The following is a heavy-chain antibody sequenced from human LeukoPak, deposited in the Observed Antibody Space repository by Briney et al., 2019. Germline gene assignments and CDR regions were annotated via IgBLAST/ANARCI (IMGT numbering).Heavy chain of an antibody. D-gene: IGHD3-3*01. CDR3: ARGLRGFWSGYLYSN. V-gene: IGHV3-53*01. J-gene: IGHJ4*02. CDR2: IYSGGST. CDR1: GFTVSSNY. Sequence: GGSLRLSCAASGFTVSSNYMSWVRQAPGKGLEWVSVIYSGGSTYYADSVKGRFTISRDNSKNTLYLQMNSLRAEDTAVYYCARGLRGFWSGYLYSNWGQGTLVTVSS.